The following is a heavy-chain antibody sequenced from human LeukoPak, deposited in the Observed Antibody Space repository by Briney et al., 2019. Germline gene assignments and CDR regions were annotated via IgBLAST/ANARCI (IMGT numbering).Heavy chain of an antibody. D-gene: IGHD6-19*01. CDR1: GGSFSGYY. J-gene: IGHJ4*02. CDR2: INHSGST. CDR3: ARASSGWNKDFDY. V-gene: IGHV4-34*01. Sequence: SETLSLTCAVYGGSFSGYYWSWIRQPPGKGLEWIGEINHSGSTNYNPSLKSRVTISVDTSKNQFSLKLNSVTAADTAVYYCARASSGWNKDFDYWGQGTLVTVSS.